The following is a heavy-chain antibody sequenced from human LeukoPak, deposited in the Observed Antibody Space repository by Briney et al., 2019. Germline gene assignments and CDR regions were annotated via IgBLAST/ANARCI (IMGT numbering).Heavy chain of an antibody. Sequence: GGSLRLSCAASGFTFSSYTMNWVRQAPGKGLEWVSSISSSGTTVYYADSVKGRFIISRDNAKNSLYVQMSSLRAEDTAVYYCARDHGYSSSWYGWGQGTLVTVSS. CDR3: ARDHGYSSSWYG. CDR2: ISSSGTTV. D-gene: IGHD6-13*01. CDR1: GFTFSSYT. J-gene: IGHJ4*02. V-gene: IGHV3-48*01.